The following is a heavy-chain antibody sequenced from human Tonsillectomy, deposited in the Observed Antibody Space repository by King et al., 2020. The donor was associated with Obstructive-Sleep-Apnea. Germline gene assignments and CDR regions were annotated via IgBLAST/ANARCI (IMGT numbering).Heavy chain of an antibody. V-gene: IGHV3-9*01. Sequence: VQLVESGGGLVQPGRSLRLSCAASGFTFDDYAMHWVRQAPGKGLDWVSGISWNSGSIGYADSVKGRFTISSDNAKNSLYLQMNSLRAEDTALYYCAKDMEMATIGGFDYWGQGTLVTVSS. CDR2: ISWNSGSI. CDR3: AKDMEMATIGGFDY. D-gene: IGHD5-24*01. CDR1: GFTFDDYA. J-gene: IGHJ4*02.